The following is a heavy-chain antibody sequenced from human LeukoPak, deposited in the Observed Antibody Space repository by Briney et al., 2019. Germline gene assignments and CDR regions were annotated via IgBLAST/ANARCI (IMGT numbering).Heavy chain of an antibody. CDR1: GGTFSSYS. CDR2: IIPIFATT. D-gene: IGHD2-21*02. V-gene: IGHV1-69*06. J-gene: IGHJ3*02. Sequence: ASVKVSCKASGGTFSSYSINWVRQAPGQGLEWMGGIIPIFATTNYAQKFQGRVTITADKSTSTAYIELASLRSEDTAVYYCARTVVVTAEHAFDIWGQGTMVTVSS. CDR3: ARTVVVTAEHAFDI.